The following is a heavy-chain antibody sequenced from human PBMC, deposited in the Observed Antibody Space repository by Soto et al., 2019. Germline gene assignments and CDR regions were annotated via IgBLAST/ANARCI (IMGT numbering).Heavy chain of an antibody. CDR3: AKCRIVVVKEGVYYFDY. CDR1: GFTFSSYA. CDR2: ISGSGGGT. V-gene: IGHV3-23*01. Sequence: EVQLLESGGGLVQPGGSLRLSCAASGFTFSSYAMSWVRQAPGKGLEWVSAISGSGGGTYYADSVKGRFTISRDNHKSTLYQQMNSLGAEDTAVYYCAKCRIVVVKEGVYYFDYWGQGTLVTVSS. D-gene: IGHD3-22*01. J-gene: IGHJ4*02.